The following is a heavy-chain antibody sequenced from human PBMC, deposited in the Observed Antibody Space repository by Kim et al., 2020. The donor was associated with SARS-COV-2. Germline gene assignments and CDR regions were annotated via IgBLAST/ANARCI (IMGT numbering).Heavy chain of an antibody. CDR3: ARDNKHLGRFWSGYWWLLDYYGMDV. CDR1: GFTFSSYG. V-gene: IGHV3-33*01. J-gene: IGHJ6*02. CDR2: IWYDGSNK. D-gene: IGHD3-3*01. Sequence: GGSLRLSCAASGFTFSSYGMHWVRQAPGKGLEWVAVIWYDGSNKYYADSVKGRFTISRDNSKNTLYLQMNSLRAEDTAVYYCARDNKHLGRFWSGYWWLLDYYGMDVWGQGTTVTVSS.